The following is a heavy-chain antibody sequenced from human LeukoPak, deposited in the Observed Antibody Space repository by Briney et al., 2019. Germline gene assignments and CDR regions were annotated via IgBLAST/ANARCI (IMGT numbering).Heavy chain of an antibody. Sequence: LETLSLTCAVYGGSFSGYYWSWIRQPPGKGLEWIGEINHSGSTNYNPSLKSRVTISVDTSKNQFSLKLSSVTAADTAVYYCARGVTQWLVPNWGQGTLVTVSS. CDR1: GGSFSGYY. CDR3: ARGVTQWLVPN. V-gene: IGHV4-34*01. CDR2: INHSGST. D-gene: IGHD6-19*01. J-gene: IGHJ4*02.